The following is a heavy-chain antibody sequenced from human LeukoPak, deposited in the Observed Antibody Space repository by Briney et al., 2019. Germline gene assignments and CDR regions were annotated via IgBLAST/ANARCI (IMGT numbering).Heavy chain of an antibody. CDR1: GVSINTYY. J-gene: IGHJ5*02. CDR2: ISFGGST. Sequence: SETLSLTCTVSGVSINTYYWAWIRQPPGKGLEWIGHISFGGSTGYNPSLKSRLTMSVDPSKNQFSLKLTSVTAADTAVYYCATEVWSGHHWGQGTLVTVSS. D-gene: IGHD2-21*01. V-gene: IGHV4-59*01. CDR3: ATEVWSGHH.